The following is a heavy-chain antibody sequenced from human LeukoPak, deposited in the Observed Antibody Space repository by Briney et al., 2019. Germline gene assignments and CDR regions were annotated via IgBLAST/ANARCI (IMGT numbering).Heavy chain of an antibody. J-gene: IGHJ4*02. CDR2: ANHNGGT. Sequence: SETLSLTCAVNGGSFRGYYWTWIRQPPGKGLEWIGEANHNGGTNYSPSLKSRITISVDTSKNQSSLNLNSVTAADTAVYFCARGIVLTGYASFDYWGQGTPVTVSS. CDR3: ARGIVLTGYASFDY. D-gene: IGHD2-8*02. CDR1: GGSFRGYY. V-gene: IGHV4-34*01.